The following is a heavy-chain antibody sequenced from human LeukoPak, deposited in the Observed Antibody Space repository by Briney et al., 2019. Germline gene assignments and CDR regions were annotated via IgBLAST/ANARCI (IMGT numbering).Heavy chain of an antibody. J-gene: IGHJ3*02. CDR2: IFYTGST. Sequence: PSETLSLTCIVSGGSISSPVKYWGWIRQPPGKGLEWIATIFYTGSTYYSPSLKSRVTISVDTSKNQFSLKLTSVTAADTAVYYCALGNCPTTSCYPGVAFDIWGQGTMVTVSS. V-gene: IGHV4-39*01. CDR3: ALGNCPTTSCYPGVAFDI. CDR1: GGSISSPVKY. D-gene: IGHD2-2*01.